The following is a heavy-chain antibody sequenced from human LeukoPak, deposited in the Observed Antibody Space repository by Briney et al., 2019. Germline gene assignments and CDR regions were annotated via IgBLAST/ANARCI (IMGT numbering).Heavy chain of an antibody. J-gene: IGHJ4*02. CDR2: IKQDGSEK. D-gene: IGHD4-17*01. V-gene: IGHV3-7*04. CDR3: ARDLYGDYSPFDY. Sequence: GESVTLSWAASGFTFSDYWMRWVRQAPGKGLEWVGNIKQDGSEKHYVDSVKGQFTISRDNAKNSLYLQMNSLRAEDTAVYYCARDLYGDYSPFDYWGQGTLVTVSS. CDR1: GFTFSDYW.